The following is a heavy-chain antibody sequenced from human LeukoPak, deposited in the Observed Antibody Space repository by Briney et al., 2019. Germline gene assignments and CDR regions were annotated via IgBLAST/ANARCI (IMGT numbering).Heavy chain of an antibody. J-gene: IGHJ4*02. Sequence: ASVKVSCKASGYTFTCYYMHWVRQAPGQGLEWMGWINPNSGGTNYAQKFQGRVTMTRDTSISTAYMELSRLRSDDTAVYYCARVFITMVRGVIITPFDYWGQGTLVTVSS. V-gene: IGHV1-2*02. CDR1: GYTFTCYY. CDR3: ARVFITMVRGVIITPFDY. CDR2: INPNSGGT. D-gene: IGHD3-10*01.